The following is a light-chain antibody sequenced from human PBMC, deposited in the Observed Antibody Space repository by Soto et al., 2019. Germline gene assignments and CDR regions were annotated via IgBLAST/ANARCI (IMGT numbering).Light chain of an antibody. J-gene: IGKJ1*01. CDR3: QQSHSTPRT. V-gene: IGKV1-39*01. CDR2: AAS. Sequence: DIQITQSPSSLSAAVGDRVTITCRASQSIINYLNWYQLKPGTAPKLLIYAASSLQSGVPSRFSGSGSGTDFTLTISSLQPEDFATYYCQQSHSTPRTFGQGTKVDIK. CDR1: QSIINY.